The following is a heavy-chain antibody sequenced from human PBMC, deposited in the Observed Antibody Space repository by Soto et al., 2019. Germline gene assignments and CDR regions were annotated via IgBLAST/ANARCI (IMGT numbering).Heavy chain of an antibody. J-gene: IGHJ4*02. V-gene: IGHV4-31*11. CDR1: GGSISSGGYY. Sequence: PSETLSLTCAVSGGSISSGGYYWSWIRQHPGKGLEWIGYIYYSGSTYYNPSLKSRVTISVDTSKNQFSLKLSSVTAADTAVYYCASAGGLGAVAVDYWGQGTLVTVSS. CDR2: IYYSGST. CDR3: ASAGGLGAVAVDY. D-gene: IGHD6-19*01.